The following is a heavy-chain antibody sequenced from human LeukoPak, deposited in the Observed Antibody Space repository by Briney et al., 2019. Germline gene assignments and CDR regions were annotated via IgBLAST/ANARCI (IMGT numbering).Heavy chain of an antibody. CDR3: ARTYYDSSGYGPDY. V-gene: IGHV1-69*05. Sequence: SVKVSCKASGGTFSSYAISWVRQAPGQGLDWMGRIIPIFGTANYAQKFQGRVTITTDESTSTAYMELSSLRSEDTAVYYCARTYYDSSGYGPDYWGQGTLVTVSS. CDR1: GGTFSSYA. D-gene: IGHD3-22*01. CDR2: IIPIFGTA. J-gene: IGHJ4*02.